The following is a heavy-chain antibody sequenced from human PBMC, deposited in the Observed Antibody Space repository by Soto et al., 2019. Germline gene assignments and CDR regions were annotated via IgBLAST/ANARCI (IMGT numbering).Heavy chain of an antibody. J-gene: IGHJ4*02. CDR1: GYTLTELS. V-gene: IGHV1-24*01. Sequence: ASVKVSCKVSGYTLTELSMHWVRQAPGKGLERMGGFDPEDGETIYAQKFQGRVTLTEDTSTDTAYMELSSLRSEDTAVYYFATLGPDIVVVPAAIGWGQGTLVTVLL. CDR3: ATLGPDIVVVPAAIG. CDR2: FDPEDGET. D-gene: IGHD2-2*01.